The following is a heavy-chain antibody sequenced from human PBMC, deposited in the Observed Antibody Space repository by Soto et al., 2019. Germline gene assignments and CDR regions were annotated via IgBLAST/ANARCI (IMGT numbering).Heavy chain of an antibody. D-gene: IGHD5-12*01. CDR3: ARDRAEMATIWTFDY. CDR1: GGTFSSYA. CDR2: IIPIFGTA. Sequence: ASVKVSCKASGGTFSSYAISWVRQAPGQGLEWMGGIIPIFGTANYAQKFQGRVTITADESTSTAYMELSSLRSEDTAVYYCARDRAEMATIWTFDYWGQGTLVTVSS. J-gene: IGHJ4*02. V-gene: IGHV1-69*13.